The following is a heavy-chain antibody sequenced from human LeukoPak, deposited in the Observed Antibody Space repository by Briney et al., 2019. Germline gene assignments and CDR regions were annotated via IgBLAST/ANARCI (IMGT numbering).Heavy chain of an antibody. J-gene: IGHJ4*02. V-gene: IGHV3-23*01. Sequence: PGGSLRLSCSASGFTFTSYAMSWVRQGPGKGLEWVSVISDSGGSTYYADSVKGRFTISRDNSKNTLYLQMSSLRADDTAVYYCAKRRWLGGIGVADPFDYWGQGTLVTVSS. D-gene: IGHD6-19*01. CDR3: AKRRWLGGIGVADPFDY. CDR2: ISDSGGST. CDR1: GFTFTSYA.